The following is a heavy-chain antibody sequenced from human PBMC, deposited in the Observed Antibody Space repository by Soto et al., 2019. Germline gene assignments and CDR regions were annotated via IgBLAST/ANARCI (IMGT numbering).Heavy chain of an antibody. CDR3: VRDLYRSATMPCLDH. J-gene: IGHJ4*02. CDR1: GFTFINYA. CDR2: ISDTGGDS. Sequence: QPGGSLRLSCEASGFTFINYAMSWVRQSPGKGLEWVSSISDTGGDSYYADSMDGRFTVSRDNSKNTLFLQINSLGAEDTAIYYCVRDLYRSATMPCLDHWGQGALVTVSS. D-gene: IGHD1-1*01. V-gene: IGHV3-23*01.